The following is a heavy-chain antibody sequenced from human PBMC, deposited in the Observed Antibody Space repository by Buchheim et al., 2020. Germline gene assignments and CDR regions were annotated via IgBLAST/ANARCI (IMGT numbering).Heavy chain of an antibody. J-gene: IGHJ5*02. Sequence: QVQLQESGPGLVKPSQTLSLTCTASGDSITSGYNYWNWLRPPAGKGPEWIGRIHKAGSTNYNPSLKSRATITVDTSKNQFSLDLSSVTAADTAVYYCVRSGMILFWFDPWGPGTL. CDR1: GDSITSGYNY. CDR2: IHKAGST. D-gene: IGHD2-15*01. V-gene: IGHV4-61*02. CDR3: VRSGMILFWFDP.